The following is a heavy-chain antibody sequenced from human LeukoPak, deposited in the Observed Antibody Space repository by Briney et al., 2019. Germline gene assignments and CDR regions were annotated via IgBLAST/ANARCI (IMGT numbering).Heavy chain of an antibody. Sequence: GGSLRLSCAASGFTFSSYWMSWVRKAPGKGLEWVANIKQDGSEKYYVDSVKGRFTISRDNAKNSLYLQMNSLRAEDTAVYYCARAGLAAAGHEIDYWGQGTLVTVSS. D-gene: IGHD6-13*01. J-gene: IGHJ4*02. CDR2: IKQDGSEK. V-gene: IGHV3-7*01. CDR1: GFTFSSYW. CDR3: ARAGLAAAGHEIDY.